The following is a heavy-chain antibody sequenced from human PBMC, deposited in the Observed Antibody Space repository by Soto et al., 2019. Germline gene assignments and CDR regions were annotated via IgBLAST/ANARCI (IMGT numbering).Heavy chain of an antibody. Sequence: ASVKVSCKASGYTFTNYDINWVRQAPGQGLEWMGWISAYNGDTNYAQKLQGRVTMTSDTSTSIVYMEMSSLKSEDTAVYYCARDHNFGFILYAMDVWGQGTTVTVSS. CDR1: GYTFTNYD. CDR3: ARDHNFGFILYAMDV. J-gene: IGHJ6*02. D-gene: IGHD2-15*01. V-gene: IGHV1-18*01. CDR2: ISAYNGDT.